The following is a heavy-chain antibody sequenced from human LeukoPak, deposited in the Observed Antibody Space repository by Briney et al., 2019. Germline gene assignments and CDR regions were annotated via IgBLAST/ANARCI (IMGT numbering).Heavy chain of an antibody. J-gene: IGHJ4*02. Sequence: GGSLRLSCVASGFTFSSFAMAWVRQAPGKGLEWVSAISGSGVTTHYAGSVKGRFSISRDNSKNTLYLQMNSLRAEDTALYYCAKADRVASAATLDYWGQGTLVTVSS. CDR2: ISGSGVTT. D-gene: IGHD2-15*01. CDR1: GFTFSSFA. V-gene: IGHV3-23*01. CDR3: AKADRVASAATLDY.